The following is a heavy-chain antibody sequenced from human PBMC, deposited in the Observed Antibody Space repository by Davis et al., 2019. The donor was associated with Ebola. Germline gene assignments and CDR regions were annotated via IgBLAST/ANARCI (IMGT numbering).Heavy chain of an antibody. V-gene: IGHV1-18*01. J-gene: IGHJ4*02. Sequence: ASVKVSCKASGYTFINRAINWVRQAPGQRIEWMGWISTHNGETNYAQKFQARLTISTDTSTNTAYLDLKNLTSDDTAVYYCARDETGFLEYFLWGQGTLVTVSS. CDR1: GYTFINRA. CDR3: ARDETGFLEYFL. D-gene: IGHD3-3*01. CDR2: ISTHNGET.